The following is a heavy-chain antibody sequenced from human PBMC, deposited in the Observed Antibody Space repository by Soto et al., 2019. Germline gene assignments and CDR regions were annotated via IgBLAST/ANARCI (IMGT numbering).Heavy chain of an antibody. CDR3: ERDDDTRGHYSKFHY. CDR2: IWYHGRNE. Sequence: GGSLRLSCAASGFTFTSYGMHWVRQAPGQGLEWVAVIWYHGRNEYYADSVKGRFTISRDNSKNTVYLQMNSLRAEDTAVYYCERDDDTRGHYSKFHYWGQGTQVTVSS. D-gene: IGHD3-22*01. CDR1: GFTFTSYG. V-gene: IGHV3-33*01. J-gene: IGHJ4*02.